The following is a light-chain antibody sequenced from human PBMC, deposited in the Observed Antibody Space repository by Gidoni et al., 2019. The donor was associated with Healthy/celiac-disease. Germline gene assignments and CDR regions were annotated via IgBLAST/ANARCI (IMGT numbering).Light chain of an antibody. J-gene: IGKJ1*01. CDR1: QGIRND. Sequence: AIQMTQAPSSLSASAGDRVTITCRASQGIRNDLRWYQQQPGKAPKLLLYAASSFQSGVPSRFSGSGSCTAFIPPISSLQPEDFATYYCLQDYNYPWTFGQGTKVEIK. CDR3: LQDYNYPWT. CDR2: AAS. V-gene: IGKV1-6*01.